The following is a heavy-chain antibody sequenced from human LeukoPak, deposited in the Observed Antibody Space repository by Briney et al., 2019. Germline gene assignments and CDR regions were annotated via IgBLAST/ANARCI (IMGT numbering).Heavy chain of an antibody. CDR1: GGSISSSSYY. CDR3: ARLNSGYCSGGSCST. J-gene: IGHJ5*02. Sequence: SETLSLTCTVSGGSISSSSYYWGWIRQPPGKGLEWIGEINHSGSTNYNPSLKSRVTISVDTSKNQFSLKLSSVTAADTAVYYCARLNSGYCSGGSCSTWGRGTLVTVSS. V-gene: IGHV4-39*07. CDR2: INHSGST. D-gene: IGHD2-15*01.